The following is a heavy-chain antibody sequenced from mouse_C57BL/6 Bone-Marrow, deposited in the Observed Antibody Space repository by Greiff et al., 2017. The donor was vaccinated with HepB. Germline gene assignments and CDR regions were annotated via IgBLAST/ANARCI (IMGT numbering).Heavy chain of an antibody. CDR1: GFNIKDDY. Sequence: EVQLQHSGAELVRPGASVKLSCTASGFNIKDDYMHWVKQRPEQGLEWIGWIDPENGDTEYASKFQGKATITADTSSNTAYLQLSSLTSEDTAVYYCTTDYGNGNFDYWGQGTTLTVSS. CDR3: TTDYGNGNFDY. J-gene: IGHJ2*01. CDR2: IDPENGDT. V-gene: IGHV14-4*01. D-gene: IGHD2-1*01.